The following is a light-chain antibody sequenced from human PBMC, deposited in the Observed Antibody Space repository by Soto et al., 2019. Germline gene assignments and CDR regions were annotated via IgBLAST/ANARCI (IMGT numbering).Light chain of an antibody. V-gene: IGKV1-39*01. J-gene: IGKJ1*01. CDR2: AAS. CDR3: QQSYSTPRT. Sequence: IPMTQSPSSLSASVGDRVTITCRASESISNFLNWYQQKPGRAPNLLIYAASSLHKGVPSRFSGSGSGTDFTLTISSLQPEDFATYYCQQSYSTPRTFGQGTKVDVK. CDR1: ESISNF.